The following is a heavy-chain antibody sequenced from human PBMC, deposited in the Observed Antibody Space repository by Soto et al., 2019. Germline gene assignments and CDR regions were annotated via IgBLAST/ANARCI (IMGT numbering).Heavy chain of an antibody. CDR1: GGSISSSSYY. Sequence: SETLSLTCTVSGGSISSSSYYWGWIRQPPGKGLEWIGSIYYSGSTYYNPSLKSRVTISVDTSKNQFSLKLSSVTAADTAVYYCARHSGPVGGENYYFDYWGQGTLVTVSS. CDR3: ARHSGPVGGENYYFDY. V-gene: IGHV4-39*01. CDR2: IYYSGST. J-gene: IGHJ4*02. D-gene: IGHD3-10*01.